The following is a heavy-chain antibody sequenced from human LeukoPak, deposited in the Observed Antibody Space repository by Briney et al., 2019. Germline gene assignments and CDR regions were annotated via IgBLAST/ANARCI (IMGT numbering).Heavy chain of an antibody. CDR1: GGSISSSY. V-gene: IGHV4-4*07. D-gene: IGHD1-26*01. J-gene: IGHJ6*03. Sequence: SETLSLTCTVSGGSISSSYWSWIRQPAGKGLEWIGRIYTSGSSNYNPSLKSRITMSVDTSKSEFSLKLTSVTAADTAVYYCARGGSYFYDYYMDVWGKGATVTVSS. CDR3: ARGGSYFYDYYMDV. CDR2: IYTSGSS.